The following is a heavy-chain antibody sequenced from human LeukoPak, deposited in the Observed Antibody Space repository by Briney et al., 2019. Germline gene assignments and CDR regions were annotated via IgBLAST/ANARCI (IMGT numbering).Heavy chain of an antibody. CDR1: GGSISSSGYY. Sequence: SETLSLTCTVSGGSISSSGYYWGWIRQPPGKGLEWIASIYYSGSTYYNPSLKSRVTISVDTSKNQLSLKLSSLTAADTAVYYCARISGGWYYFDYWGQGTLVTVSS. CDR3: ARISGGWYYFDY. CDR2: IYYSGST. D-gene: IGHD6-19*01. J-gene: IGHJ4*02. V-gene: IGHV4-39*01.